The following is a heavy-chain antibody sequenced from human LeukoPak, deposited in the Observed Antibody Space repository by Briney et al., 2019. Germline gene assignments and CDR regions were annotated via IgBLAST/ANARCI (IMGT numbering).Heavy chain of an antibody. Sequence: GGSLRLSCEASGFTFSSYSMNWVRQAPGKGLEWVSSISSSSSYIYYADSVKGRFTISRDNAKNSLYLQMNSLRAEDTAVYYCARDGYGSGWYLGMRYFDYWGQGTLVTVSS. CDR1: GFTFSSYS. V-gene: IGHV3-21*01. CDR3: ARDGYGSGWYLGMRYFDY. CDR2: ISSSSSYI. J-gene: IGHJ4*02. D-gene: IGHD6-19*01.